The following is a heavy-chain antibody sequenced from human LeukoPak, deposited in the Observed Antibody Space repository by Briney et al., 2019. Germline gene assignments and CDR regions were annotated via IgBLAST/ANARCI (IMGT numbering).Heavy chain of an antibody. Sequence: ASVKVSCKASGYTFTGYYMHWVRQAPGQGLEWMGWINPNSGGTNYAQKFQGRVTMTRDTSISTAYMELSRLRSDDTAVYYCARDWIVGATGDYWGQGTLVTVSS. CDR2: INPNSGGT. CDR3: ARDWIVGATGDY. CDR1: GYTFTGYY. V-gene: IGHV1-2*02. J-gene: IGHJ4*02. D-gene: IGHD1-26*01.